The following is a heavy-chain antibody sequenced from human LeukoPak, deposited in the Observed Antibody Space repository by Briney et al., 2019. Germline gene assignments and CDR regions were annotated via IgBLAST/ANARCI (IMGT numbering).Heavy chain of an antibody. CDR1: GFSFSSYG. V-gene: IGHV3-30*02. CDR3: ARDSVGPFRRSPTNAFDV. D-gene: IGHD4-23*01. Sequence: GGSLRLSCAASGFSFSSYGMHWVRQASGKGLELVAFIRYDGNEKYYAGSVQGRFTISRDNARNSLYLQMNSLRAEDTAVYYCARDSVGPFRRSPTNAFDVWGRGTMVTVSS. CDR2: IRYDGNEK. J-gene: IGHJ3*01.